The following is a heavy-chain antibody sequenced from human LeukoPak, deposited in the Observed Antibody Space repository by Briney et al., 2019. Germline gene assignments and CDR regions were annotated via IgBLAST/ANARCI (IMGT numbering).Heavy chain of an antibody. CDR1: GGSISSATYY. CDR2: IYYSGST. J-gene: IGHJ4*02. CDR3: ARGMIAVAAGNFDY. D-gene: IGHD6-19*01. Sequence: KASETLSLTCTVSGGSISSATYYWGWIRQPPGKGLEWIGIIYYSGSTYYNPSLKSRVTISVDTSKNQFSLNVSSVTAADTAVYYCARGMIAVAAGNFDYWGQGTLVTVSS. V-gene: IGHV4-39*01.